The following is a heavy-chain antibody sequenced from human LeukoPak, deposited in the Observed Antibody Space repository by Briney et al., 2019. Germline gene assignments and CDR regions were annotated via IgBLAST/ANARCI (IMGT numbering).Heavy chain of an antibody. CDR2: IYTSGST. J-gene: IGHJ4*02. CDR1: GGSISGYY. V-gene: IGHV4-4*07. D-gene: IGHD3-10*01. CDR3: ARDGGYGSGSYHGY. Sequence: SETLSLTCTVAGGSISGYYWGWIRQPPGKGLEWVGRIYTSGSTNYTPSLKSRVTMSVDTSKNQFSLKLSSVTAADTAVYYCARDGGYGSGSYHGYWGQGTLVTVSS.